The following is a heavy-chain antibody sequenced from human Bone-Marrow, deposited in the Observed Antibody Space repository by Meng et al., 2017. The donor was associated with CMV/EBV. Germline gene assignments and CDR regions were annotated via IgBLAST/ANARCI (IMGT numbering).Heavy chain of an antibody. J-gene: IGHJ4*02. CDR1: GFTFSSYS. Sequence: GESLKISCAASGFTFSSYSMNWVRQAPGKGLEWVSSISSSSSYIYYTDSVKGRFTISRDNAKISLYLQMTSLRAEDTAVYYFARWGPRYLSHYCFDSWGQAMMATVSS. V-gene: IGHV3-21*01. D-gene: IGHD1-1*01. CDR3: ARWGPRYLSHYCFDS. CDR2: ISSSSSYI.